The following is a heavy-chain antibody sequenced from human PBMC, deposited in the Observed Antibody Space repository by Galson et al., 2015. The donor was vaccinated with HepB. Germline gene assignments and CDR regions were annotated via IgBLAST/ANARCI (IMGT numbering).Heavy chain of an antibody. J-gene: IGHJ4*02. CDR3: AKRMGRIAVAGNYFDY. D-gene: IGHD6-19*01. CDR2: IWYDGSNK. Sequence: SLRLSCAASGFTFSSYGMHWVRQAPGKGLEWVAVIWYDGSNKYYADSVKGRFTISRDNSKNTLYLQMNSLRAEDTAVYYCAKRMGRIAVAGNYFDYWGQGTLVTVSS. CDR1: GFTFSSYG. V-gene: IGHV3-33*06.